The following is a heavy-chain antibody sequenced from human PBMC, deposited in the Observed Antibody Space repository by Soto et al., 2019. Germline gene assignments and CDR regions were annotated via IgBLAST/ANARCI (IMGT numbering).Heavy chain of an antibody. J-gene: IGHJ3*02. D-gene: IGHD3-22*01. V-gene: IGHV3-23*01. CDR1: GFTFSSYA. CDR3: AKGGELLRRNDAFDI. Sequence: EVQLLESGGGLVQPGGSLRLSCSASGFTFSSYAMSWVRQAPGKELEWVSAVSGSGGSTYYADSVKGRFTNSRDNSKNTLYLQMNRLRAEDTAVYYCAKGGELLRRNDAFDIWGQGTMVTVSS. CDR2: VSGSGGST.